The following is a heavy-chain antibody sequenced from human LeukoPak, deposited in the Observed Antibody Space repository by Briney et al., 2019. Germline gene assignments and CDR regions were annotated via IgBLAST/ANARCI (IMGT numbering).Heavy chain of an antibody. D-gene: IGHD1-26*01. J-gene: IGHJ4*02. CDR1: GFTFSSYS. CDR3: ARLVGATLEGTGDY. V-gene: IGHV3-48*01. Sequence: GGSLRLSCAASGFTFSSYSMNWVRQAPGKGLEWVSYISSSSSTIYYADSVKGRFTISRDNAKNSLYLQMNSLRAEDTAVYYCARLVGATLEGTGDYWGQGTLVTVSS. CDR2: ISSSSSTI.